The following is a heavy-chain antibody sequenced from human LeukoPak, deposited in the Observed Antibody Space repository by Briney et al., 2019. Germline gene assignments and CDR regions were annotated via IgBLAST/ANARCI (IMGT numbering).Heavy chain of an antibody. CDR2: INSAGST. Sequence: PGGSLRLSCAASGFTFSSYAMSWVRQAPGKGLEWVSAINSAGSTYYGDSVRGQFTISRDNSKNVLHLQMNSLRAEDTALYYCAKDQNTVATAPFDYWGLGTLVTVSS. D-gene: IGHD4-17*01. CDR3: AKDQNTVATAPFDY. J-gene: IGHJ4*02. CDR1: GFTFSSYA. V-gene: IGHV3-23*01.